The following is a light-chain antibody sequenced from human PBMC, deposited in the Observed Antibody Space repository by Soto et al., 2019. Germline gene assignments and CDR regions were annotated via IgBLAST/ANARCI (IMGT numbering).Light chain of an antibody. CDR2: DAS. CDR1: QDISNY. CDR3: QQYDNLLT. Sequence: DIQMTQSPSSLSASVGDRVTITCQASQDISNYLNWYQQKPGKATKLLIYDASNLETGVPSRFSGSGSGTDFTFTISSLQPEDIATYYCQQYDNLLTFGGGTQVEIK. J-gene: IGKJ4*01. V-gene: IGKV1-33*01.